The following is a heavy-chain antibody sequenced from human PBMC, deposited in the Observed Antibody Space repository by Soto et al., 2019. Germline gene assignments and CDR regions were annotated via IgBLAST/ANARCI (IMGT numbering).Heavy chain of an antibody. Sequence: SETLSLTCAVSGGSIRSGGYSWSWIRQPPGKGLEWIGYIYQSGSTYYNPSLKSRVTMSVDRSKNQFSLKLSSVTAADTAVYYCARVPGPWGQGTLVTVSS. CDR2: IYQSGST. CDR3: ARVPGP. D-gene: IGHD7-27*01. J-gene: IGHJ5*02. V-gene: IGHV4-30-2*01. CDR1: GGSIRSGGYS.